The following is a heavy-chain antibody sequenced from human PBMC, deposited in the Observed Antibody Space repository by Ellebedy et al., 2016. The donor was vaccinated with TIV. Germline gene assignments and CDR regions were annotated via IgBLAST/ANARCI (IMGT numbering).Heavy chain of an antibody. CDR2: IYYDGST. J-gene: IGHJ3*01. D-gene: IGHD3-3*01. CDR3: ARERRHITIFEIVKSYYGIDV. V-gene: IGHV4-39*07. CDR1: GGSISITSYY. Sequence: MPSETLSLTCTVSGGSISITSYYWWWIRQPPGKGLEWIGSIYYDGSTYYNPSLKSRVTISKDTSKNQFSLRVTSVTAADTAIYYCARERRHITIFEIVKSYYGIDVWGQGTMVAVSS.